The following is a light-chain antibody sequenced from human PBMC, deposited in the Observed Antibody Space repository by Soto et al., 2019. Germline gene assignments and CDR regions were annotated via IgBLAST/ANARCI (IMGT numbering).Light chain of an antibody. CDR1: TSNIGSNT. V-gene: IGLV1-44*01. CDR3: STWDDSLNSGV. J-gene: IGLJ3*02. Sequence: QLVLTQPPSTSGTPGQSVTISCSGSTSNIGSNTVNWYQHLTGTAPKLLIHSDNQRPSGVPARFSGSKSGASASLAISGLQSEDEADYYCSTWDDSLNSGVFGGGTKLTVL. CDR2: SDN.